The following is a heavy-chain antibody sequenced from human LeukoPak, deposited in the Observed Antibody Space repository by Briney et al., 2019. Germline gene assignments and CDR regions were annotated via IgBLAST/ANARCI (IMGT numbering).Heavy chain of an antibody. Sequence: SETLSLTCTVSGGSISSYYWTWIRQTPGKGLDWIGYIHYTGSTNYNPSLKSRVTISVDTSKGQFSLELTSVTAADTAVYYCAGGPAVTTNDYWGQGTLVTVFS. D-gene: IGHD4-17*01. CDR3: AGGPAVTTNDY. V-gene: IGHV4-59*01. J-gene: IGHJ4*02. CDR1: GGSISSYY. CDR2: IHYTGST.